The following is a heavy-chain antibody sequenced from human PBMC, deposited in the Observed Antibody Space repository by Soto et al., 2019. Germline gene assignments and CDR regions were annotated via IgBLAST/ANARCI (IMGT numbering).Heavy chain of an antibody. V-gene: IGHV1-69*01. CDR1: GGTFSSYA. CDR3: XXXXXXXXXXXXXXXXNWFDP. CDR2: IIPIFGTA. J-gene: IGHJ5*02. Sequence: QVQLVQSGAEVKKPGSSVKVSCKASGGTFSSYAISWVRQAPGXXXXWMGGIIPIFGTANYAQKFQGRVTXXXXXXXXXXXXXXXXXXXXXXXXXXXXXXXXXXXXXXXXXXXNWFDPWGQGTLVTVSS.